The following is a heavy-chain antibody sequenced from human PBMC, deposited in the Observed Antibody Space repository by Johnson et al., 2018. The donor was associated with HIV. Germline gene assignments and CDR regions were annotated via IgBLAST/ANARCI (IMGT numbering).Heavy chain of an antibody. D-gene: IGHD2-15*01. CDR2: IGTAGDT. Sequence: VQLVESGGGLVQPGRSLRLSCAASGFTFSSYDMHWVRQAKGKGLEWVSTIGTAGDTYYPGSVKGRFTVSREDAKNSLYLQMNSLRAGDTALYYCARAVCRGGRCYSHDAFDIWGQGTMVTVSS. V-gene: IGHV3-13*01. J-gene: IGHJ3*02. CDR1: GFTFSSYD. CDR3: ARAVCRGGRCYSHDAFDI.